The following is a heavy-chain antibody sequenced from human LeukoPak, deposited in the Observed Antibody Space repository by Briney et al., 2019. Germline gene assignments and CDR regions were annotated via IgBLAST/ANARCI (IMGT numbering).Heavy chain of an antibody. CDR2: ISGSGGST. V-gene: IGHV3-23*01. CDR1: GFTFSSYA. CDR3: AKRYCSSTSCSGGKYYYGMDV. J-gene: IGHJ6*02. D-gene: IGHD2-2*01. Sequence: GGSLRLSCEASGFTFSSYAMSWVRQAPGKGLEWVSVISGSGGSTYYADSVKGRFTISRDNSKNTLYLQMNSLRAEDTAVYYCAKRYCSSTSCSGGKYYYGMDVWGQGTTVTVSS.